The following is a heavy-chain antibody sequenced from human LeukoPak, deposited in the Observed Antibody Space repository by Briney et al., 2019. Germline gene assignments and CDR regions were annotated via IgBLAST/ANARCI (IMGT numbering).Heavy chain of an antibody. CDR2: INHSGST. D-gene: IGHD6-19*01. CDR1: GGSFSGYY. V-gene: IGHV4-34*01. Sequence: SETLSLTCAVYGGSFSGYYWSWIRQPPGKGLEWIGEINHSGSTNHNPSLKSRVTISVDTSKNQFSLKLSSVTAADTAVYYCARRRGPGSSGWSNDAFDIWAKGQWSPSLQ. J-gene: IGHJ3*02. CDR3: ARRRGPGSSGWSNDAFDI.